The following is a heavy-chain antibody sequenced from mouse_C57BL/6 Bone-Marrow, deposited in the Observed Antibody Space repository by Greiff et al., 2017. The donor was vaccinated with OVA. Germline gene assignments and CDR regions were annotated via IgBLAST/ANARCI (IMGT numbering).Heavy chain of an antibody. D-gene: IGHD1-1*01. CDR3: AREAYEYFDV. J-gene: IGHJ1*03. Sequence: VQLQQPGAELVMPGASVKLSCKASGYTFTSYWMHWVKQRPGQGLEWIGEIDPSDSYPNYNQKFKGKSTLTVDKSSSTAYMQRSSLTSEDSAVYYCAREAYEYFDVWGTGTTVTVSS. CDR2: IDPSDSYP. V-gene: IGHV1-69*01. CDR1: GYTFTSYW.